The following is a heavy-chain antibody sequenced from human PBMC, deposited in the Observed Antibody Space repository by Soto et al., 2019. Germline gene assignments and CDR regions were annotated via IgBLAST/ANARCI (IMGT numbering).Heavy chain of an antibody. V-gene: IGHV3-30*18. D-gene: IGHD2-15*01. CDR3: AKDRRIDDDYYYYYGMDV. Sequence: GGSLRLSCAASGFTFSSYGMHWVRQAPGKGLEWVAVISYDGSNKYYADSVKGRFTISRDNSKNTLYLQMNGLRAEDTAVYYCAKDRRIDDDYYYYYGMDVWGQGTTVTVSS. CDR1: GFTFSSYG. J-gene: IGHJ6*02. CDR2: ISYDGSNK.